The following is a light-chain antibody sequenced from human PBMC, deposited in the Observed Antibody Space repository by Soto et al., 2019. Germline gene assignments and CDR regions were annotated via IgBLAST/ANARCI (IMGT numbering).Light chain of an antibody. J-gene: IGKJ1*01. V-gene: IGKV3-20*01. Sequence: EIVLTQSPGTLSLSPGERATLSCRASQSVSNNYLAWYQQNPGQAPRLLIYGASSRATGIPDRFSGSGSGTDFTLPISRLEPEDFAVYYCQQYGSSPRTFGQGTKVEIK. CDR2: GAS. CDR3: QQYGSSPRT. CDR1: QSVSNNY.